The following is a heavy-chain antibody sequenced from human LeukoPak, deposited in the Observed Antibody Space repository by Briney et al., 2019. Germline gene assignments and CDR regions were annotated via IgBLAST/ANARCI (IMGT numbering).Heavy chain of an antibody. CDR2: INHSGGT. Sequence: SETLSLTCAVYGGSFSGYYWSWIRQPPGKGLEWIGEINHSGGTNYNPSLKSRVTISVDTSKNQFSLKLSSVTAADTAVYYCAVGVDYGGNSNWFDPWGQGTLVTVSS. CDR1: GGSFSGYY. CDR3: AVGVDYGGNSNWFDP. V-gene: IGHV4-34*01. D-gene: IGHD4-23*01. J-gene: IGHJ5*02.